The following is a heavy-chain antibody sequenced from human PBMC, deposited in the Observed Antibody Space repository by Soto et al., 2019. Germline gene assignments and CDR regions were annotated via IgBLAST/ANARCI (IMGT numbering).Heavy chain of an antibody. CDR2: IVVGSGNT. CDR1: GFTFTSSA. D-gene: IGHD5-18*01. Sequence: SVKVSCKASGFTFTSSAVQWVRQARGQRLEWIGWIVVGSGNTNYAQKFQERVTITRDMSTSTAYMELSSLRSEDTAVYYCAADQDSYAPEVDAFDIWGQGTMVTVSS. CDR3: AADQDSYAPEVDAFDI. V-gene: IGHV1-58*01. J-gene: IGHJ3*02.